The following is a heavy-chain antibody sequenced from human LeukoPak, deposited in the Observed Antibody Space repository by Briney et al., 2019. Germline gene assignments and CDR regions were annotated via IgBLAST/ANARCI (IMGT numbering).Heavy chain of an antibody. CDR3: AKEVVVVPAACFDY. D-gene: IGHD2-2*01. J-gene: IGHJ4*02. CDR1: GFTFSSYW. Sequence: PGGSLRLSCAASGFTFSSYWMHWVRQAPGKGLVWVSRINSDGSSTSYADSVRGRFSISRDNAKNTLYLQINSLRAEDTAVYYCAKEVVVVPAACFDYWGQGTLVTVSS. CDR2: INSDGSST. V-gene: IGHV3-74*01.